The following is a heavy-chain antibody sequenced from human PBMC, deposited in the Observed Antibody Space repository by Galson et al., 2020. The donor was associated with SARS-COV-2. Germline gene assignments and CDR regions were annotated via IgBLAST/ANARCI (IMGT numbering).Heavy chain of an antibody. Sequence: SETLSLTCTVSGYSISSGYYWGWIRQPPGKGLEWIGSIYHSGSTYYNPSLKSRVTISVDTSKNQFSLKLSSVTAADTAVYYCARDRWGMTTVTLFDYWGQGTLVTVSS. CDR2: IYHSGST. CDR1: GYSISSGYY. CDR3: ARDRWGMTTVTLFDY. D-gene: IGHD4-17*01. V-gene: IGHV4-38-2*02. J-gene: IGHJ4*02.